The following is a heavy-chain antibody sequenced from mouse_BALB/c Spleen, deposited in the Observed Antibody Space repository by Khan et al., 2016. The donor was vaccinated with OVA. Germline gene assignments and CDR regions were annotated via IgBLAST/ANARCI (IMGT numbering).Heavy chain of an antibody. J-gene: IGHJ4*01. D-gene: IGHD2-14*01. V-gene: IGHV1-4*01. CDR1: GYTFTSHT. CDR3: ARRTTAYALDY. Sequence: QVQLQQSGAELARPGASVKMSCKASGYTFTSHTMHWIKQRPGQGLEWIGYINPRSGYNQKLNDKATLTADISSSTAYMQLSSLTSEYSAVYYCARRTTAYALDYWGQGTSVTVSS. CDR2: INPRSG.